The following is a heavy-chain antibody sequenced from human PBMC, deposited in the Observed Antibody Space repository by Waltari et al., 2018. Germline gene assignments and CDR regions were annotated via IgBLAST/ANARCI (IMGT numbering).Heavy chain of an antibody. CDR3: AWSGLRLLEWLG. J-gene: IGHJ4*02. V-gene: IGHV1-69*05. CDR2: IIPTFGTA. Sequence: QVQLVQSGAEVKKPGSSVKVSCKASGGTFSSYAISWVRQAPGQGLEWMGRIIPTFGTANYAQKFQGRVTITTDESTSTAYMELSSLRSEDTAVYYCAWSGLRLLEWLGWGQGTLVTVSS. CDR1: GGTFSSYA. D-gene: IGHD3-3*01.